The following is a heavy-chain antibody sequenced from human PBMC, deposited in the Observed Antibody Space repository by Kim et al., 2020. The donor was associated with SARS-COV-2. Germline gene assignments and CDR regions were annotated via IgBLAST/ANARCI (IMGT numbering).Heavy chain of an antibody. V-gene: IGHV4-31*03. CDR2: IYYSGST. J-gene: IGHJ6*02. CDR3: AREGRGFGLYGMDV. CDR1: GGSISSGGYY. Sequence: SETLSLTCTVSGGSISSGGYYWSWIRQHPGKGLEWIGYIYYSGSTYYNPSLKSRVTISVDTSKNQFSLKLSSVTAADTAVYYCAREGRGFGLYGMDVWGQGTTVTVSS. D-gene: IGHD3-10*01.